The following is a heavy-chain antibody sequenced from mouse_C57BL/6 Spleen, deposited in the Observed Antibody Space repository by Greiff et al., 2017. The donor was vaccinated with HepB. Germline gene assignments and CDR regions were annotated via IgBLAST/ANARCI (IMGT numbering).Heavy chain of an antibody. Sequence: VQLQQSGPELVKPGASVKISCKASGYAFSSSWMNWVKQRPGTGLEWIGRIYPGDGDTNYNGKFKGKATLTADKSSSTAYMQLSSLTSEDSAVYFCARGSGWFYWGQGTTLTVSS. V-gene: IGHV1-82*01. J-gene: IGHJ2*01. CDR2: IYPGDGDT. CDR1: GYAFSSSW. D-gene: IGHD3-2*02. CDR3: ARGSGWFY.